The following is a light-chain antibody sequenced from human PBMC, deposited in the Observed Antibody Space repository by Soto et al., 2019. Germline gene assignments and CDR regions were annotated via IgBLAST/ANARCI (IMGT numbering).Light chain of an antibody. V-gene: IGKV1-5*03. CDR3: QQYNSNPLT. CDR1: QSGSTW. Sequence: DIPMTQSPSTLSASVGDRVTITCRASQSGSTWLAWYQQKPGKVPKLLIYKAYSLESGVPSRFSGSGSGTEFTLTISSLQPDDFATYYCQQYNSNPLTFGGGTKVEIK. CDR2: KAY. J-gene: IGKJ4*01.